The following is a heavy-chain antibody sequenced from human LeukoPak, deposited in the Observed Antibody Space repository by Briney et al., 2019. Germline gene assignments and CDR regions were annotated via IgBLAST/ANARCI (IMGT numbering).Heavy chain of an antibody. V-gene: IGHV3-30*18. D-gene: IGHD4-17*01. CDR1: GFTFSTYV. J-gene: IGHJ4*02. Sequence: GGSLRLSCAASGFTFSTYVMHWVRQAPGKGLEWVAIISYDGSEKYYADSVKGRFTISRDNSKNTLYLKMNSLRAEDTAVYYCAKDGRDYGDYEAYYFDSWGQGTLVTVSS. CDR2: ISYDGSEK. CDR3: AKDGRDYGDYEAYYFDS.